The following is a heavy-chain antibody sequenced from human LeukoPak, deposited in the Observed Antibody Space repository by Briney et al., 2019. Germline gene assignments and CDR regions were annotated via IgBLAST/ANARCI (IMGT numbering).Heavy chain of an antibody. D-gene: IGHD6-19*01. CDR1: GFTFSSYG. CDR2: ISGSGGST. V-gene: IGHV3-23*01. J-gene: IGHJ4*02. CDR3: ARDRGSSGWLFDY. Sequence: GGSLRLSCAASGFTFSSYGMSWVRQAPGKGLEWVSAISGSGGSTYYADSVKGRFTISRDNSKNTLYLQMNSLRVEDTAMYYCARDRGSSGWLFDYWGQGTLVTVSS.